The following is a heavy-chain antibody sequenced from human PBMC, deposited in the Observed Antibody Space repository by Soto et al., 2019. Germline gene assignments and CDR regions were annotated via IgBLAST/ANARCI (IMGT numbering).Heavy chain of an antibody. CDR3: ARDLDDYFNYGLHY. D-gene: IGHD4-17*01. CDR2: IIPSFGTI. CDR1: GGTFRSLA. V-gene: IGHV1-69*13. Sequence: GASVKVSCKASGGTFRSLAITWVRRAPGQGLEWMGGIIPSFGTIHYAQKFQGRVTISADESTSTAYMELTSLRPEDTAVYYCARDLDDYFNYGLHYWGQGSLVTVS. J-gene: IGHJ4*02.